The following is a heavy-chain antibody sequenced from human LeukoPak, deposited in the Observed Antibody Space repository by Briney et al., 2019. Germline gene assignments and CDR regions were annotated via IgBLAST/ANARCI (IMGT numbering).Heavy chain of an antibody. V-gene: IGHV3-33*01. J-gene: IGHJ4*02. D-gene: IGHD3-3*02. CDR3: ARDWHLMPDY. CDR1: GFTFSSYG. Sequence: GGPLRLSCAASGFTFSSYGMHWVRQAPGKGLEWVAIIRYDGGNKYYGDSVKGRFTISRDNSKNTLYLQMNSLRAEDTAVYYCARDWHLMPDYWGQGTLVTAS. CDR2: IRYDGGNK.